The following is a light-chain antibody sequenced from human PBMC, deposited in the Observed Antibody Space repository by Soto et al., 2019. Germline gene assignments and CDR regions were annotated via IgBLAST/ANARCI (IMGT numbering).Light chain of an antibody. CDR3: SSCTSSNTHV. J-gene: IGLJ1*01. Sequence: QSVRTQPASVSGSPGQSITISCTGTSSDVGGYNYVSWYQQHPGKAPKLMIYEVSNRPSGVSNRFSGSKSGNTASLTISGLQAEDEADYYCSSCTSSNTHVFGTGTKVTVL. CDR2: EVS. CDR1: SSDVGGYNY. V-gene: IGLV2-14*01.